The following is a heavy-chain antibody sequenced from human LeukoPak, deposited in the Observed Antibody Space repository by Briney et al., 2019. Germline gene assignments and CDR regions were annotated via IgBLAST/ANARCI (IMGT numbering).Heavy chain of an antibody. V-gene: IGHV4-4*07. J-gene: IGHJ5*02. CDR2: IYTSGST. Sequence: SETLSLTCTVTGGSISSSYWSWIRQPAGKGLEWIGRIYTSGSTNYNPSLKSRVTISVDTSKNQFSLKLSSVTAADTAVYYCARGGTTVTPGLLWFDPWGQGTLVTVSS. D-gene: IGHD4-17*01. CDR1: GGSISSSY. CDR3: ARGGTTVTPGLLWFDP.